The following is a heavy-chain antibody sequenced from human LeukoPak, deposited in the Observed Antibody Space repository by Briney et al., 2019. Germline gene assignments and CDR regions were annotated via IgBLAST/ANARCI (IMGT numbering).Heavy chain of an antibody. CDR3: ARGLEMVYAGGGFDP. V-gene: IGHV4-30-4*01. Sequence: SQTLSLTCTVSGGSISSGDYYWSWIRQPPGKGLEWNGYIYYSGSTYYNPSLKSRVTISVDTSKNQFSLKLSSVTAADTAVYYCARGLEMVYAGGGFDPWGQGTLVTVSS. J-gene: IGHJ5*02. D-gene: IGHD2-8*01. CDR2: IYYSGST. CDR1: GGSISSGDYY.